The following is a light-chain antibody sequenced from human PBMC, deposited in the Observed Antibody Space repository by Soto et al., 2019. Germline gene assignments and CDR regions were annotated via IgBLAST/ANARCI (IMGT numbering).Light chain of an antibody. V-gene: IGKV3-15*01. CDR3: QQYNDWPRS. CDR2: SAS. J-gene: IGKJ1*01. CDR1: QSVNNN. Sequence: EIGMSQSRATVSVSPGERASLSCRASQSVNNNLAWYQQGPGQVPRLLIHSASTRATGIPARFSASGSGTEFTLTICSLQSEDFAIYYCQQYNDWPRSFGQGTKVDIK.